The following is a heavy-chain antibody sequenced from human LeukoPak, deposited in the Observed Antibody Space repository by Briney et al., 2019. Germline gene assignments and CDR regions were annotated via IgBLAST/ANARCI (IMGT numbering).Heavy chain of an antibody. D-gene: IGHD1-26*01. V-gene: IGHV3-30*18. Sequence: GGSLRLSCAASGFTFSSYGMHWVRQAPGKGLEWVAVISYDGSNKYYADSVKGRFTISRDNSKNTLYPQMNSLRAEDTAVYYCAKDGANGSLDYWGQGTLVAVSS. J-gene: IGHJ4*02. CDR2: ISYDGSNK. CDR3: AKDGANGSLDY. CDR1: GFTFSSYG.